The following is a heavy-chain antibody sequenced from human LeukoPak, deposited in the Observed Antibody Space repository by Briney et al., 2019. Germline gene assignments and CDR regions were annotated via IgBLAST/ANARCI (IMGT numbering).Heavy chain of an antibody. Sequence: GGSLRLSCADPGFTFSGSWMSWVHQSPGKGLVWVSHISTDGSIIRHGDSVKGRFTISRDKAKNTLYLQMNSLTAEDTGVYYCARYLYAFALDVWGKGTTVTVS. CDR1: GFTFSGSW. CDR2: ISTDGSII. J-gene: IGHJ6*03. CDR3: ARYLYAFALDV. D-gene: IGHD2-8*01. V-gene: IGHV3-74*01.